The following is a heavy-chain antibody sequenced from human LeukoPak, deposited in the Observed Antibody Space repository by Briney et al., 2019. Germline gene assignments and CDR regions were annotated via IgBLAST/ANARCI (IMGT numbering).Heavy chain of an antibody. V-gene: IGHV1-24*01. J-gene: IGHJ6*02. CDR2: VDPRDGET. CDR1: GNTLTELS. Sequence: GASVKVSCKVSGNTLTELSMHWVRQAPGKGLQWMGGVDPRDGETFYAQKFQGRVTLTEDTSTDTAYMEMSSLRSEDTAVYYCATFIPRPNEYGDYLYYHYGMDVWGQGTTVTVSS. D-gene: IGHD4-17*01. CDR3: ATFIPRPNEYGDYLYYHYGMDV.